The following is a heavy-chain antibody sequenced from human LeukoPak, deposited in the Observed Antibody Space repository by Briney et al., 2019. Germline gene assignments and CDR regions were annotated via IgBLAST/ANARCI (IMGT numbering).Heavy chain of an antibody. D-gene: IGHD3-10*01. J-gene: IGHJ5*02. Sequence: SVKVSCKASGGTFSSYAISWVRQAPGQGLEWMGRIIPIFGTANYAQKFQGRVTITKDESTSTAYMELSSLRSEDTAVYYCARGGYYGSGSYYKLGENWFDPWGQGTLVTVSS. CDR2: IIPIFGTA. CDR3: ARGGYYGSGSYYKLGENWFDP. CDR1: GGTFSSYA. V-gene: IGHV1-69*05.